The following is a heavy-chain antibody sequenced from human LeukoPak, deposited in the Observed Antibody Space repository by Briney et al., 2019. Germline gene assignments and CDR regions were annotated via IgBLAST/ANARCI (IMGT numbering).Heavy chain of an antibody. Sequence: PSETLSLTCTVSGGSISSYYWSWIRQPPGKGLEWIGYIYYSGSTNYNPSLKSRVTISVDTSKNQFSLKLSSVTAADTAVYYCARESYWDSSSKDYWGQGTLVTVSS. CDR1: GGSISSYY. CDR2: IYYSGST. J-gene: IGHJ4*02. V-gene: IGHV4-59*12. CDR3: ARESYWDSSSKDY. D-gene: IGHD6-13*01.